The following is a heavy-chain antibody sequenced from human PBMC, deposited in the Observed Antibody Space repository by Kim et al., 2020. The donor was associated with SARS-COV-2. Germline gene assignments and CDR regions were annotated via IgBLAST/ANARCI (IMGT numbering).Heavy chain of an antibody. CDR2: K. J-gene: IGHJ6*02. V-gene: IGHV3-33*01. Sequence: KHYADPVKGRFTIARDHPKNTLYLRMNSLRAEDTAVYDWERAISPYDGMDVWGQGTTVTVSS. CDR3: ERAISPYDGMDV.